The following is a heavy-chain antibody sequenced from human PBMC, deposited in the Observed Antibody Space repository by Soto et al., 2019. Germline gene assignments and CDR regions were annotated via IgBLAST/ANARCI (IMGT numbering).Heavy chain of an antibody. CDR2: ISRSSTYI. CDR3: VRDKVPFRSPYGMDV. Sequence: EVQVVESGGGLVKPGGSLRLSCAASGFSFSNYWMHWVRQGPGKGLEGVPSISRSSTYIYFADLLKGRFTISRDNAENSLYLQMNSLRGEDTGVYYCVRDKVPFRSPYGMDVWGQGTTVTVSS. CDR1: GFSFSNYW. V-gene: IGHV3-21*01. J-gene: IGHJ6*02.